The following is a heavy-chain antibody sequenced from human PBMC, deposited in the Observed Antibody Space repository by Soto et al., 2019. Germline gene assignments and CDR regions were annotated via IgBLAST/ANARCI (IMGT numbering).Heavy chain of an antibody. V-gene: IGHV6-1*01. J-gene: IGHJ4*02. CDR2: TYYRSKWYN. CDR3: ARDAPPYSSSSRGLFFDY. Sequence: SQTLSLTCAISGDSVSSNSAAWNWIRQSPSRGLEWLGRTYYRSKWYNDYAVSVKSRITINPDTSKNQFSLQLNSVTPEDTAVYYCARDAPPYSSSSRGLFFDYWGQGTLVTVSS. CDR1: GDSVSSNSAA. D-gene: IGHD6-6*01.